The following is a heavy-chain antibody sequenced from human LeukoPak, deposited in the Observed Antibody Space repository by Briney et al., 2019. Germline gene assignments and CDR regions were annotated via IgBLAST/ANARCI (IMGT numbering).Heavy chain of an antibody. CDR3: AKAGGRFHLPFDP. V-gene: IGHV6-1*01. CDR2: TYYRSKWYN. Sequence: SQTLSLTCAISGDSVSSNSAAWNWIRQSPSRGLEWLGRTYYRSKWYNDYAVSVKSRITINPDASKNQFSLKLSSVTAADTAVYYCAKAGGRFHLPFDPWGQGTLVTVSS. CDR1: GDSVSSNSAA. J-gene: IGHJ5*02. D-gene: IGHD3-16*01.